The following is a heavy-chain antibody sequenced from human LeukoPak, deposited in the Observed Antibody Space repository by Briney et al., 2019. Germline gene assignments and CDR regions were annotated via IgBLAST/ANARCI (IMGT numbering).Heavy chain of an antibody. V-gene: IGHV4-34*01. CDR3: ARSGRGWFDP. CDR1: GGSFSGYY. Sequence: SETLSLTCAVYGGSFSGYYWSWIRPPPGKGLEWIGEINHSGSTNYNPSLKSRVTISVDTSKNQFSLKLSSVTAADTAVYYCARSGRGWFDPWGQGTLVTVSS. D-gene: IGHD1-1*01. CDR2: INHSGST. J-gene: IGHJ5*02.